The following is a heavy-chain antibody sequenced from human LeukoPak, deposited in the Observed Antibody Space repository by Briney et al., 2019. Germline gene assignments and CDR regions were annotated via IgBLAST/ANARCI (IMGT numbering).Heavy chain of an antibody. D-gene: IGHD3-10*01. CDR2: ISGSGGST. J-gene: IGHJ4*02. CDR1: GFTFSSYG. Sequence: PGGTLRLSCAASGFTFSSYGMSWVRQAPGKGLEWVSAISGSGGSTYYADSVKGRFTISRDNSKNTLYLQMNSLRAEDTAVYYCAKGKDYGSGGTNFDYWGQGTLVTVSS. V-gene: IGHV3-23*01. CDR3: AKGKDYGSGGTNFDY.